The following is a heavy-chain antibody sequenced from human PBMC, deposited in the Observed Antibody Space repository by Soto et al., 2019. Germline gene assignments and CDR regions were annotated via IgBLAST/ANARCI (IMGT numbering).Heavy chain of an antibody. CDR2: IYPSGLP. D-gene: IGHD2-2*01. J-gene: IGHJ4*02. V-gene: IGHV4-30-2*01. CDR3: ARHRRCYGLFDS. Sequence: SLTCTVSGGSISNAAYSWSWIRQPPGKGLEWIGYIYPSGLPFYNPSLRSRVTISIDRSNDQFSLNLKSVTAADTDAYYCARHRRCYGLFDSWDQGTLVAVAS. CDR1: GGSISNAAYS.